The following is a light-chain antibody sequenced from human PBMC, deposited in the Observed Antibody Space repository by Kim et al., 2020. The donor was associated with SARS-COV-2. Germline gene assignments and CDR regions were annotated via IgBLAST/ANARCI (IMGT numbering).Light chain of an antibody. J-gene: IGLJ2*01. CDR1: TLVSKI. CDR2: YNS. CDR3: QVWDSGSDRVV. Sequence: PGNTSPSPWRLTTLVSKIVHCHLQKAPQAPELVIYYNSDRPSGIPERFSGSNSGDASTLTISRVEAGDDDDYYCQVWDSGSDRVVFGGGTQLSVL. V-gene: IGLV3-21*04.